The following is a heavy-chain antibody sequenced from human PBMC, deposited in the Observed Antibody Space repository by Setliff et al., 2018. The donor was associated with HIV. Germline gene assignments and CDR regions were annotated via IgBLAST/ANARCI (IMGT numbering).Heavy chain of an antibody. J-gene: IGHJ3*02. Sequence: AGPTLVNPTPTLTLTCTFSGIPLSTSGMLVSWSRQPPGTALEWLARIDWDDDKFYITSLKTSLTISKDTSKNQLVLTMTNMDPVDTATYYCARIYDSVSYYGASDIWGQGTMVTVSS. CDR3: ARIYDSVSYYGASDI. V-gene: IGHV2-70*04. CDR2: IDWDDDK. CDR1: GIPLSTSGML. D-gene: IGHD3-10*01.